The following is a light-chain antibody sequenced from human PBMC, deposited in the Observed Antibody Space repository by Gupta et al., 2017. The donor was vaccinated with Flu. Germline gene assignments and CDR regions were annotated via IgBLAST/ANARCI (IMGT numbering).Light chain of an antibody. V-gene: IGKV1-39*01. CDR3: QQRYSTPIT. Sequence: DIQMTQSPSSLSASVGDRVTITCRASQSISSYLNWYQQKPGKAPKLLIYAASSLKSGVPSRFSGSGSGTDFTLTISSRQPEDFANYYCQQRYSTPITFGQGTRLEIK. J-gene: IGKJ5*01. CDR1: QSISSY. CDR2: AAS.